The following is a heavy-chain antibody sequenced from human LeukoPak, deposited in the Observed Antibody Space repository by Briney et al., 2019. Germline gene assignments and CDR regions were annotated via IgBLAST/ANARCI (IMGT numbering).Heavy chain of an antibody. D-gene: IGHD5-12*01. CDR2: IYSGGST. J-gene: IGHJ5*02. V-gene: IGHV3-53*01. CDR3: AVDNANWFDP. CDR1: GFIFSNFP. Sequence: GGSLRLSCAASGFIFSNFPMTWVRQAPGKGLEWVSVIYSGGSTYYADSVKGRFTISRDNSKNTLYLQMNSLRAEDTAVYYCAVDNANWFDPWGQGTLVTVSS.